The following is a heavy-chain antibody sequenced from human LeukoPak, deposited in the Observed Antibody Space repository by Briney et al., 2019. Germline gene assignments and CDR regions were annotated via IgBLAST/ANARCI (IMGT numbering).Heavy chain of an antibody. D-gene: IGHD3-16*01. CDR3: AREEGDYVWGSYAFDI. Sequence: SQTLSLTCTVSGGSTSSYYSSWIRPPPGKGLEWIGYIYYSGSTNSNPSLTTRVTISLDTSKNQSSLNLSSVTAADTAVYYCAREEGDYVWGSYAFDIWGQGTMVTVSS. V-gene: IGHV4-59*01. CDR1: GGSTSSYY. CDR2: IYYSGST. J-gene: IGHJ3*02.